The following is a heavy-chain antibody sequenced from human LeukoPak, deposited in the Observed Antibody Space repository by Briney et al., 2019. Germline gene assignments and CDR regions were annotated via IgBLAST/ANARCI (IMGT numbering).Heavy chain of an antibody. CDR3: ARDPGDYGSGTPGPIGVD. D-gene: IGHD3-10*01. Sequence: GASVKVSCKASGYTFTSYDLNWVRQATGQGLEWMGWMNPNSGDTGYAQKFQGRVIMTRNTSINTAYMELSSLRSEDTAVYYCARDPGDYGSGTPGPIGVDWGQGTLVTVSS. CDR2: MNPNSGDT. CDR1: GYTFTSYD. J-gene: IGHJ4*02. V-gene: IGHV1-8*01.